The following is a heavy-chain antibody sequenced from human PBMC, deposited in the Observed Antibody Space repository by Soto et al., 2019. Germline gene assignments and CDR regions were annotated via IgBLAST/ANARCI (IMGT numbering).Heavy chain of an antibody. CDR2: ISAYNGNT. J-gene: IGHJ3*02. Sequence: QVQLVQSGAEVKKPGASVKVTCKASGYTFTSYGISWVRQAPGQGLEWMGWISAYNGNTNYAQKLQGRVTMTTDTSTSTAYMELRSLRSDDTAVYYCARPRPYVGSGSYAFDIWGRGTMVTVSS. CDR1: GYTFTSYG. V-gene: IGHV1-18*01. D-gene: IGHD3-22*01. CDR3: ARPRPYVGSGSYAFDI.